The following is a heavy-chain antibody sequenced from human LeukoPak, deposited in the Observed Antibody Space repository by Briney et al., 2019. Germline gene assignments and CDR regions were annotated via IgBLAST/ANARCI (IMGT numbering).Heavy chain of an antibody. CDR1: GFSFSKDW. Sequence: TGGSLRLSCAASGFSFSKDWMSWVRQAPGKGLEWVANIKKDGSEKYYVDSVKGRFTVSRDNSKNTLYLQMNSLRAEDTAVYYCAKDWSDIAVAGKFDYWGQGTLVTVSS. CDR3: AKDWSDIAVAGKFDY. J-gene: IGHJ4*02. V-gene: IGHV3-7*01. CDR2: IKKDGSEK. D-gene: IGHD6-19*01.